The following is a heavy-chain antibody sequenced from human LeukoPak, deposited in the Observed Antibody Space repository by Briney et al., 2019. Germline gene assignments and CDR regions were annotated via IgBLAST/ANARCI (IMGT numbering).Heavy chain of an antibody. J-gene: IGHJ1*01. CDR3: ARGPVLGYDSSGSQYFQH. CDR1: GGSFSGYY. CDR2: INHSGST. V-gene: IGHV4-34*01. Sequence: SETLSLTCAVYGGSFSGYYWSWIRQPPGKGLEWIGEINHSGSTNYNPSLKSRVTISVDTSKNQFSLKLSSVTAADTAVYYCARGPVLGYDSSGSQYFQHWGQGTLVTVSS. D-gene: IGHD3-22*01.